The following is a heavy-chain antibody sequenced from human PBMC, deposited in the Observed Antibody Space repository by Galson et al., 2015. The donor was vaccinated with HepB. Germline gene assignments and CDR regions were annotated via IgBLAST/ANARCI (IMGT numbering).Heavy chain of an antibody. J-gene: IGHJ5*02. CDR1: GYTLTSYG. CDR3: ARDGTYYDFWSGSYNWFDP. V-gene: IGHV1-18*01. Sequence: SVKVSCKASGYTLTSYGISWVRQAPGQGLEWMGWISAYNGNTIYAQNFQGRVTLTADTSTSTAYMELRSLRSDDTAVYYCARDGTYYDFWSGSYNWFDPWGQGTLVTVSS. D-gene: IGHD3-3*01. CDR2: ISAYNGNT.